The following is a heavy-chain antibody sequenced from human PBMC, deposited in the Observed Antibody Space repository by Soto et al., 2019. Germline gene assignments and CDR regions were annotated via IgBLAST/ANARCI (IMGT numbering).Heavy chain of an antibody. CDR1: GASISGFY. CDR2: IYATGTT. J-gene: IGHJ5*02. V-gene: IGHV4-4*07. Sequence: NPSETLSLTCTVSGASISGFYWSWIRKSAGKGLEWIGRIYATGTTDYNLSLKSRVMMSVDTSKKQFSLKLRSVTAADTAVYYCVRDGTKTLRDWFDPWGQGISVTVSS. D-gene: IGHD1-1*01. CDR3: VRDGTKTLRDWFDP.